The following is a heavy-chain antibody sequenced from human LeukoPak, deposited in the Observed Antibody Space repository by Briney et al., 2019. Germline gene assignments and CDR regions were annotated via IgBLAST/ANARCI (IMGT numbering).Heavy chain of an antibody. CDR2: TKPDGSAE. V-gene: IGHV3-7*01. CDR1: GFTFRNYW. J-gene: IGHJ4*02. CDR3: ARDGGLITNFDY. D-gene: IGHD3-3*01. Sequence: GGSLRLSCAASGFTFRNYWMGWVRQAPGKGLEWVANTKPDGSAEYYADSVRGRFTTSRDNANNLLYLQMNRLRAEDTAVYYCARDGGLITNFDYWGRGTLVTVSS.